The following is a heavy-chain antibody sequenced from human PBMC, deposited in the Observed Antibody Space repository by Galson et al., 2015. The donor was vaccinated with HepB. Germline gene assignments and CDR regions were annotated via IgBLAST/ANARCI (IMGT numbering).Heavy chain of an antibody. J-gene: IGHJ3*02. CDR3: ARAKTKMAVMDDVFDI. CDR1: GYTFTAYR. D-gene: IGHD2-8*01. Sequence: SVKVSCKASGYTFTAYRLHWVRLAPGQGLEWIGRINPNGGGTNYAQKFQGRVTLTRDSSVSTAYMEVTRLRSDDTAVYYCARAKTKMAVMDDVFDIWGQGTLVTVSS. CDR2: INPNGGGT. V-gene: IGHV1-2*06.